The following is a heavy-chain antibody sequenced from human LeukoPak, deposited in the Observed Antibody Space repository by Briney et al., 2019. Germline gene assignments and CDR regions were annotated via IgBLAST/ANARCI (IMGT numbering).Heavy chain of an antibody. Sequence: ASVKVSCKASGYTFTNYGISWVRQAPGQGLEWMGWISAYNGNTNYAQKVQGRVTLTTDTSTSTAYMELRSLISDDTAVYYCARDAGSSWSDYYYMDVWGKGTTVTVSS. J-gene: IGHJ6*03. CDR2: ISAYNGNT. D-gene: IGHD6-13*01. CDR3: ARDAGSSWSDYYYMDV. V-gene: IGHV1-18*01. CDR1: GYTFTNYG.